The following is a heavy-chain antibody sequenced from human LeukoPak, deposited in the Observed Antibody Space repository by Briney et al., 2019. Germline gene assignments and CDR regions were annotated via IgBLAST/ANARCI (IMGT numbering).Heavy chain of an antibody. D-gene: IGHD3-22*01. CDR2: ISSSSSYI. J-gene: IGHJ4*02. CDR1: GFTLSSYS. CDR3: ARGTDSSGYYSI. V-gene: IGHV3-21*01. Sequence: GGSLRLSCAASGFTLSSYSMNWVRQAPGKGLEWVSSISSSSSYIYYADSVKGRFTISRDNAKNSLYLQMNSLRAEDTAVYYCARGTDSSGYYSIWGQGTLVTVSS.